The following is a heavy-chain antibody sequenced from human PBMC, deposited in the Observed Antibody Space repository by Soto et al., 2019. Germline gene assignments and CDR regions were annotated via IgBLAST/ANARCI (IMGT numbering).Heavy chain of an antibody. CDR2: ISSGGSTI. CDR1: GFTFSDYY. CDR3: ARGGYCTSTTCYPPGY. V-gene: IGHV3-11*01. D-gene: IGHD2-2*01. Sequence: LRLSCAASGFTFSDYYMSWIRQAPGKGPEWVSFISSGGSTIYYADSVKGRFTISRDIARSSLYLQMNSLRADDTAVYYCARGGYCTSTTCYPPGYWGQGTLVTVSS. J-gene: IGHJ4*02.